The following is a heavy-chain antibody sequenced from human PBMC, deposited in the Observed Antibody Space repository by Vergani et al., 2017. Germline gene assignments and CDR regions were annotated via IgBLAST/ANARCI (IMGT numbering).Heavy chain of an antibody. CDR3: ARRVRGVKVYYYYGMDV. CDR1: GYSFTSYW. D-gene: IGHD3-10*01. J-gene: IGHJ6*02. V-gene: IGHV5-51*01. Sequence: EVQLVPSGAEVKKPGESLKISCKGSGYSFTSYWIGWVRQMPGKGLEWMGIIYPGDSDTRYSPSFQGQVTISADKSISTAYLQWSSLKASDTSMYYCARRVRGVKVYYYYGMDVWGQGTTVTVSS. CDR2: IYPGDSDT.